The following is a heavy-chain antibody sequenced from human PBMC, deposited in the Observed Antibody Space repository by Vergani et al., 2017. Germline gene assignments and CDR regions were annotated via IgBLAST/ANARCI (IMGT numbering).Heavy chain of an antibody. J-gene: IGHJ5*02. CDR3: ARDLLHPLGVPDDWFDP. CDR1: GGSISSGSYY. CDR2: IYTSGST. V-gene: IGHV4-61*02. Sequence: QVQLQESGPGLVKPSETLSLTCTVSGGSISSGSYYWSWIRQPAGKGLEWIGRIYTSGSTNYNPSLKSRVTMSVDTSKNQFSLKLSSVTAADTAVYYCARDLLHPLGVPDDWFDPWGQGTLVTVSS. D-gene: IGHD1-14*01.